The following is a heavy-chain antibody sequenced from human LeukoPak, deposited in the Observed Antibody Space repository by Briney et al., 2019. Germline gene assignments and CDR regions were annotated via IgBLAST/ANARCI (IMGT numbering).Heavy chain of an antibody. D-gene: IGHD1-26*01. CDR1: GFTFSSYA. Sequence: GGSLRLSCAASGFTFSSYAMSWVRQAPGKGLEWVSAISGSGGSTYYADSVKGRFTISRDNAKNSLYLQMNSLRAEDTAVYYCARRGSYLLDEYYYYYYMDVWGKGTTVTISS. J-gene: IGHJ6*03. V-gene: IGHV3-23*01. CDR2: ISGSGGST. CDR3: ARRGSYLLDEYYYYYYMDV.